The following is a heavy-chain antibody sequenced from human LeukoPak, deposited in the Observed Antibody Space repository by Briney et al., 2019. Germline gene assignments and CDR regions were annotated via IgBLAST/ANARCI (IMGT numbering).Heavy chain of an antibody. CDR2: IYSGGST. D-gene: IGHD2-2*02. V-gene: IGHV3-53*01. CDR3: AKGSSASCYSAFDI. J-gene: IGHJ3*02. Sequence: GGSLRLSCAASGFTVSSNYMSWVRQAPGKGLEWVSVIYSGGSTYYADSVKGRFTISRDNSKNTLYLQMNSLRAEDTAVSYCAKGSSASCYSAFDIWGQGTMVSVSS. CDR1: GFTVSSNY.